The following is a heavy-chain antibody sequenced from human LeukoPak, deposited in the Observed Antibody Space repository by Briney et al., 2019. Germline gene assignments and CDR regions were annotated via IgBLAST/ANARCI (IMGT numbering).Heavy chain of an antibody. Sequence: SETLSLTCTVSGGSISSGGYYWSWIRQHPGKGLEWIGYIYYSGSTYYNPSLKSRVTISVDTSKNQFSLKLSSVTAADTAVYYCATDSGDYVRAFDYWGQGTLVTVSS. J-gene: IGHJ4*02. CDR1: GGSISSGGYY. D-gene: IGHD4-17*01. CDR3: ATDSGDYVRAFDY. V-gene: IGHV4-31*03. CDR2: IYYSGST.